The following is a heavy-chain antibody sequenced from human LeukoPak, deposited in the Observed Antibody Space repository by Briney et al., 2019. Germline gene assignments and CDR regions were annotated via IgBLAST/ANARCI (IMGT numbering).Heavy chain of an antibody. CDR3: AKGLTRAGIFDN. J-gene: IGHJ4*02. CDR2: IDNSGNK. CDR1: GFIFSTYE. D-gene: IGHD6-13*01. V-gene: IGHV3-48*03. Sequence: RGSLRDSRAASGFIFSTYEMNWVRQPPGGGLEWISYIDNSGNKYYADSVKGRFTISRDNSKNTLYLQMNSLSAEDTAVYYCAKGLTRAGIFDNWGQGALVTVSS.